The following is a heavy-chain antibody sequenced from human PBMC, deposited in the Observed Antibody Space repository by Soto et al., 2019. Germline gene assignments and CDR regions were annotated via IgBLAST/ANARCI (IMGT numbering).Heavy chain of an antibody. V-gene: IGHV4-39*01. CDR3: ARPTRYGAYTNCYPGIDP. D-gene: IGHD2-2*01. Sequence: SETLSLTCTVSGGSISSSSYYWGWIRQPPGKGLEWIGSIYYSGSTYYNPSLKSRVTISVDMSKNQFSLRLSSVTAADTAVYYCARPTRYGAYTNCYPGIDPWGQGTLVTVSS. J-gene: IGHJ5*02. CDR2: IYYSGST. CDR1: GGSISSSSYY.